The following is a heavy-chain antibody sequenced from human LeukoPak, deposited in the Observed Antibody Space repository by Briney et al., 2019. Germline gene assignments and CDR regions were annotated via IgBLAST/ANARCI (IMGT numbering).Heavy chain of an antibody. Sequence: SETLSLTCTVSGGSISSYYWSWIRQPPGKGLEWVGYIYYSGSTNYNPPLKRRVTISVDTSKNQFSLKLSSVTAADTAVYYCARYPRNDYGDLLFDYWGQGTLVTVSS. CDR3: ARYPRNDYGDLLFDY. CDR1: GGSISSYY. CDR2: IYYSGST. J-gene: IGHJ4*02. D-gene: IGHD4-17*01. V-gene: IGHV4-59*01.